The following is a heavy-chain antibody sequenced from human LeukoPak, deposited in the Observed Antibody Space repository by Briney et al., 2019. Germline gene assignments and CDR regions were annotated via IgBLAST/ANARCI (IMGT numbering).Heavy chain of an antibody. CDR2: ISAGGGST. Sequence: GGSLRLSCAASGFTFSSYAMSWVRQAPGKGLEWVSSISAGGGSTNYADSVKGRFTISRENPKNTLYLQMNSLRTEDTAVYYCGRIAINANNGMDVWGQGTTVTVSS. CDR3: GRIAINANNGMDV. J-gene: IGHJ6*02. V-gene: IGHV3-23*01. D-gene: IGHD1/OR15-1a*01. CDR1: GFTFSSYA.